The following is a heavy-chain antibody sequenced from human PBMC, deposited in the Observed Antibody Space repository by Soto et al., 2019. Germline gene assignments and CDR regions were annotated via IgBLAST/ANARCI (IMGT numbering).Heavy chain of an antibody. CDR2: IHYSGNT. D-gene: IGHD2-15*01. CDR3: ARRYGGTFDY. V-gene: IGHV4-39*01. CDR1: GGHISDDIYY. J-gene: IGHJ4*02. Sequence: SETLSLTCTVSGGHISDDIYYWGWIRQPPGKGLEWIGSIHYSGNTHYSPSLRSRVTISVDTSKNQFSLKLSSVTAADTAVYYCARRYGGTFDYWGQGTLVTVSS.